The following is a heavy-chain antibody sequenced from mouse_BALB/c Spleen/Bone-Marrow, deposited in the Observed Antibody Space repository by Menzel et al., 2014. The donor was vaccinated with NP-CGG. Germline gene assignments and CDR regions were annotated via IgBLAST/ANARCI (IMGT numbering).Heavy chain of an antibody. CDR2: ISNGGGST. CDR3: ARHAEVRRDAMDY. V-gene: IGHV5-12*02. Sequence: EVQLVESGGGLVQPGGSLKLSCATSGFTFSDYYMYWVRQTPEKRLEWVAYISNGGGSTYYPDTVKGRFTISRDNAKNTLYLQMSRLKSEDTAMYYCARHAEVRRDAMDYWGQGTLVTVSS. J-gene: IGHJ4*01. D-gene: IGHD2-14*01. CDR1: GFTFSDYY.